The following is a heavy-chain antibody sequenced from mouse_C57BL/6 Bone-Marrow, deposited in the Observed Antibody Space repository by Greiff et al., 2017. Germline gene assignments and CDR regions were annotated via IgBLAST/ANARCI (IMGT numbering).Heavy chain of an antibody. D-gene: IGHD1-1*01. V-gene: IGHV1-52*01. J-gene: IGHJ1*03. CDR1: GFTFTSYW. Sequence: QVQLQQPGAELVRPGSSVKLSCTASGFTFTSYWMHWVKQRPIQGLDWIGNIDPSDSATYYTQKFKDKATLTVDKSSSTAYMQLSSLTSEDSAVYYCAITTVVPYWYFDVWGTGTTVTVSS. CDR2: IDPSDSAT. CDR3: AITTVVPYWYFDV.